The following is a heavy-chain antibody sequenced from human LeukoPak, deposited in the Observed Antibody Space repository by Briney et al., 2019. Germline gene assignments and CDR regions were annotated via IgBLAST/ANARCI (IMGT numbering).Heavy chain of an antibody. CDR3: WIAVADY. CDR1: GFTFSNYW. V-gene: IGHV3-7*01. Sequence: GGSLRLSCAASGFTFSNYWMTWVRQAPGKGLEWVANIKQDGSEKYYVDSVKGRVTISRDNAKNSLYLQMNSLRAEDTAVYYCWIAVADYWGQETLVTVSS. CDR2: IKQDGSEK. J-gene: IGHJ4*02. D-gene: IGHD2-15*01.